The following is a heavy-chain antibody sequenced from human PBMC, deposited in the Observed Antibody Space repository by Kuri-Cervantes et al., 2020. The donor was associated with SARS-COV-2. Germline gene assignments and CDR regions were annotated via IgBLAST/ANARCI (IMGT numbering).Heavy chain of an antibody. V-gene: IGHV3-23*01. Sequence: GESLKISCAASGFTFSSYWMSWVHQAPGKGLEWVSAVGGGGTATYYAESVKGRFSISRDNLNNTVDLQMTNLGVDDTAVYYCVRYRSYYDGLDVWGQGTTVTVSS. J-gene: IGHJ6*02. CDR1: GFTFSSYW. CDR3: VRYRSYYDGLDV. D-gene: IGHD4-11*01. CDR2: VGGGGTAT.